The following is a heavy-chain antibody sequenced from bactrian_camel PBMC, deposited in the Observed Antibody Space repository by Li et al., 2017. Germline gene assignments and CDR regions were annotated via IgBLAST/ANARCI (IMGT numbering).Heavy chain of an antibody. CDR2: SFHSDGGT. V-gene: IGHV3S63*01. D-gene: IGHD4*01. J-gene: IGHJ6*01. CDR1: GYTLKEAN. Sequence: HVQLVESGGGSVQAGGSLRLSCLMSGYTLKEANIDWYRQAPGNECERVARSFHSDGGTDYADSVKGRFTISKDNAKNTLYLQMNSLKPEDTAMYYCAERPNVDYVSGWCHYSSADFDYWGQGTQVTVS. CDR3: AERPNVDYVSGWCHYSSADFDY.